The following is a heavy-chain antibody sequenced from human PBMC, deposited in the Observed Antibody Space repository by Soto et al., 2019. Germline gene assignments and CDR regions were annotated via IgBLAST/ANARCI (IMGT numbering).Heavy chain of an antibody. CDR1: GFTFRTNA. V-gene: IGHV3-30*18. CDR2: ISYDGNNK. D-gene: IGHD6-19*01. Sequence: QVQLVESGGGVVQPGRSLRLSCAASGFTFRTNAMHWVRQAPGKGLEWVAVISYDGNNKYYADSVKGRFTISRDNSKNTLYLQMNSLRAEDTALYYCAKNGYSSGWYGDYWGQGTLVTVSS. CDR3: AKNGYSSGWYGDY. J-gene: IGHJ4*02.